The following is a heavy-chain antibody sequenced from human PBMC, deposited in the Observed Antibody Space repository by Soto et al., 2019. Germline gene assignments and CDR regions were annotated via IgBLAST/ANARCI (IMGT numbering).Heavy chain of an antibody. Sequence: PVESLKISSSASGYNLANYWIGWVRQTPGKGLERRGMSFPFDSDVKTSPSLQGQSTMSVDKSDSSSYFQWKSRKASAPATSFCAAAYTSGTNAFGSWGQGTMVTVSS. CDR3: AAAYTSGTNAFGS. CDR2: SFPFDSDV. J-gene: IGHJ3*02. CDR1: GYNLANYW. D-gene: IGHD1-20*01. V-gene: IGHV5-51*01.